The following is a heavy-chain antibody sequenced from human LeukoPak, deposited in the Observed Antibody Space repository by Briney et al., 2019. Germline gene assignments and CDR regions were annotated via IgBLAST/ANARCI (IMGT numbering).Heavy chain of an antibody. Sequence: GGSLRLSCAASGFTFSSYAMHWVRQAPGKGLEWVAVISYDGSNKYYVDSVKGRFTISRDNSKNTLYLQMNSLRAEDTAVYYCAKDPGGLLGTYDYWGQGTLVTVSS. CDR3: AKDPGGLLGTYDY. D-gene: IGHD1-26*01. V-gene: IGHV3-30*04. CDR2: ISYDGSNK. CDR1: GFTFSSYA. J-gene: IGHJ4*02.